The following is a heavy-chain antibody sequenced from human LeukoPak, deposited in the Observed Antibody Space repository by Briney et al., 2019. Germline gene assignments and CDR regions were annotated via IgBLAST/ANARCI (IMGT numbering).Heavy chain of an antibody. CDR3: SRDQTPYY. Sequence: GGSLRLSCEASGFTFTNAWMNWVRQAPGKGLEYVSAISSNGGSTYYANSVKGRFTISRDDSKSIAYLQMNSLRTEDTAVYFCSRDQTPYYWGQGTLVTVSS. J-gene: IGHJ4*02. CDR2: ISSNGGST. V-gene: IGHV3-64*01. CDR1: GFTFTNAW.